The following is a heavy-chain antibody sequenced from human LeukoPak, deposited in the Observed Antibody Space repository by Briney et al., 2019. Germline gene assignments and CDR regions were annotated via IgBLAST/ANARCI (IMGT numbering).Heavy chain of an antibody. CDR2: IYYRGST. Sequence: PSETLSLTCAVSGGPLTSYYWSWIRQPPGKGLEWIGFIYYRGSTNYNPSLKSRVTISVDKSKNQFSLKLSSVTAADTAVYYCARDPGRGGFDYWGQGTLVTVSS. V-gene: IGHV4-59*12. CDR3: ARDPGRGGFDY. CDR1: GGPLTSYY. D-gene: IGHD3-16*01. J-gene: IGHJ4*02.